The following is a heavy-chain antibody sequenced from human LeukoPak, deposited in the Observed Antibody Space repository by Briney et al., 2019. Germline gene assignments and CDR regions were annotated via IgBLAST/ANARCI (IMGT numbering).Heavy chain of an antibody. V-gene: IGHV4-59*01. D-gene: IGHD6-6*01. CDR1: GGSISSYY. J-gene: IGHJ4*02. CDR2: IYYSGST. CDR3: ARFGQLAIFDY. Sequence: SETLSLTCTVSGGSISSYYWSWIRQPPGREREWIGYIYYSGSTNYNPSLKSRVTISVDTSKDQFSLKLSSVTAADTAVYYCARFGQLAIFDYWGQGTLVTVSS.